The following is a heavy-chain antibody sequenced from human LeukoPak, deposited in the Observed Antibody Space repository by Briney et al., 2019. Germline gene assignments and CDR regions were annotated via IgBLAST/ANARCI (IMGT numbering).Heavy chain of an antibody. D-gene: IGHD3-10*01. Sequence: AASVKVSCKASGYTFTGYYMHWVRQAPGQGLEWMGWINPNSGGTNYAQKFQGRVTMTRDTSISTAYMELSRLRSDDTAVYYCAREYYYGSGSYLNWFDPWGQGTLVTVSS. CDR1: GYTFTGYY. J-gene: IGHJ5*02. CDR3: AREYYYGSGSYLNWFDP. V-gene: IGHV1-2*02. CDR2: INPNSGGT.